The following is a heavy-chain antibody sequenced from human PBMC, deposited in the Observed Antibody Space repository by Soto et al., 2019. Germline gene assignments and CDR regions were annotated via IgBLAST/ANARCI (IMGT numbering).Heavy chain of an antibody. CDR1: GYTFTGYY. D-gene: IGHD5-18*01. CDR2: INPNSGGT. V-gene: IGHV1-2*02. CDR3: ARERGYSYGLGYYYYGMAV. J-gene: IGHJ6*02. Sequence: ASVKVSCKASGYTFTGYYMHWVRQAPGQGLEWMGWINPNSGGTNYAQKFQGRVTMTRDTSISTAYMELSRLRSDDTAVYYCARERGYSYGLGYYYYGMAVWGQGTTVTVSS.